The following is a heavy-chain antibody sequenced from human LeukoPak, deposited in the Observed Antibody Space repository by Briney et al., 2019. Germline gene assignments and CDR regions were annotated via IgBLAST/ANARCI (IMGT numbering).Heavy chain of an antibody. CDR3: ARDAYGSGSHWFDP. J-gene: IGHJ5*02. Sequence: SETLSLTCTVSGGPISSYYWSWIRQPPRKGLEWIGYIYYSGSTNYNPSLKSRVTISVDTSKNQFSLKLSSVTAADTAVYYCARDAYGSGSHWFDPWGQGTLVTVSS. D-gene: IGHD3-10*01. V-gene: IGHV4-59*01. CDR1: GGPISSYY. CDR2: IYYSGST.